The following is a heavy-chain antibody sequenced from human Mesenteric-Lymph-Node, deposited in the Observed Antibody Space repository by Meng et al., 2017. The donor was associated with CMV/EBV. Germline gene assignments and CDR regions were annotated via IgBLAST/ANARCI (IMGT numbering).Heavy chain of an antibody. Sequence: FRNYAMNWVRPAPGQVLVWMGGINTTSGNPTYAQGFTGSFVFSLDTSVSTAYLHITSLTADDTAVYYCARGSSVYYGSATYYNVGLDYWGQGTLVTVSS. D-gene: IGHD3-10*01. CDR3: ARGSSVYYGSATYYNVGLDY. J-gene: IGHJ4*02. CDR1: FRNYA. CDR2: INTTSGNP. V-gene: IGHV7-4-1*02.